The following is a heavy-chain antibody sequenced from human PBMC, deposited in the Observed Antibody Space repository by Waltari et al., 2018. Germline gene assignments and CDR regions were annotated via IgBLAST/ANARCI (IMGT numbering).Heavy chain of an antibody. CDR1: GFTFSSYG. D-gene: IGHD2-15*01. Sequence: QFQLVESGGGVVQPGRSLTLSCAASGFTFSSYGIHWVRQAPDKGLEWRALISYDAMTEYYADSVRGRFTVSRDNSKNLAFLQLNSLRPEDTAMYFCANAPSGGRFSVPGIDYWGQGTLVTVSS. CDR2: ISYDAMTE. V-gene: IGHV3-30*18. J-gene: IGHJ4*02. CDR3: ANAPSGGRFSVPGIDY.